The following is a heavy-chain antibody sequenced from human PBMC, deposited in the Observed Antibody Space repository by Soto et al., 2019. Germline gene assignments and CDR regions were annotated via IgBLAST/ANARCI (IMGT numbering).Heavy chain of an antibody. CDR1: SGSIGTYF. J-gene: IGHJ3*02. Sequence: QVQLRESGPGLVKPSETLSLTCTVSSGSIGTYFWSWIRQPPGKGLEWIGYIHYSGTTNYNPSLKSRVTIFLDTSKNQFSLRLSSVTAADTAVYYCARGRGGTYDAFDIWGQGTLVTVSS. CDR2: IHYSGTT. CDR3: ARGRGGTYDAFDI. D-gene: IGHD1-26*01. V-gene: IGHV4-59*01.